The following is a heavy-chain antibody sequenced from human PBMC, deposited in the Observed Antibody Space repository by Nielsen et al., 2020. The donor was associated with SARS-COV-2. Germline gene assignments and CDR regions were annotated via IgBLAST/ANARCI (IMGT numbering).Heavy chain of an antibody. CDR2: ISYDGNSK. CDR3: TRLVGDYDGSGSYYTNPGMDV. D-gene: IGHD3-10*01. V-gene: IGHV3-30-3*01. Sequence: GESLKISCAASGFTFSSYAVHWVRQAPGKGLEWLAVISYDGNSKYSADSVKGRFTISRDDSKNTANLQMNSLKTEDTAVYYCTRLVGDYDGSGSYYTNPGMDVWGQGTTVTVSS. CDR1: GFTFSSYA. J-gene: IGHJ6*02.